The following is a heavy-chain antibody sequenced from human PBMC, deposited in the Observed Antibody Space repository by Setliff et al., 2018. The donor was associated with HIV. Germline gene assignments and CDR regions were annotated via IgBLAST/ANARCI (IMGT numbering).Heavy chain of an antibody. Sequence: SETLSLTCTVSGVSISSYFWSWIRQPAGKGLEWIGHIYTSGSTNYNPSLKSRVTMPVDTSKNQFSLKLSSVTAADTAVYYCARIGSGWSVGWFDPWGQGTLVTVSS. CDR1: GVSISSYF. J-gene: IGHJ5*02. CDR3: ARIGSGWSVGWFDP. V-gene: IGHV4-4*07. CDR2: IYTSGST. D-gene: IGHD6-13*01.